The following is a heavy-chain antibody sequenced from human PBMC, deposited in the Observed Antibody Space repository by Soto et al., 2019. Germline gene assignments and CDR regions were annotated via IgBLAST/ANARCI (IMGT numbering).Heavy chain of an antibody. Sequence: GGSLRLSCAASGFTFRSYAMSWVRQAPGKGLEWVSAISGSGGSTYYADSVKGRFTISRDNSKNTLYLQMNSLRAEDTAVYYCAKRRGTAMAKKLYYYYGMDVWGQGTTVTVSS. V-gene: IGHV3-23*01. D-gene: IGHD5-18*01. CDR3: AKRRGTAMAKKLYYYYGMDV. CDR2: ISGSGGST. J-gene: IGHJ6*02. CDR1: GFTFRSYA.